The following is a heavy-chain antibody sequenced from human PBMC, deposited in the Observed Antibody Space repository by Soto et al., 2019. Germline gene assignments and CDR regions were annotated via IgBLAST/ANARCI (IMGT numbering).Heavy chain of an antibody. V-gene: IGHV4-61*01. CDR3: ARGVLTTVTTFYY. Sequence: SETLSLTCTVSGGSVSSGSYYWSWVRQPPGKGLEWIGYIYYSGSTNYNPSLKSRVTISVDTSKNQFSLKLSSVTAADTAVYYCARGVLTTVTTFYYWGQGTLVTVSS. D-gene: IGHD4-17*01. CDR2: IYYSGST. J-gene: IGHJ4*02. CDR1: GGSVSSGSYY.